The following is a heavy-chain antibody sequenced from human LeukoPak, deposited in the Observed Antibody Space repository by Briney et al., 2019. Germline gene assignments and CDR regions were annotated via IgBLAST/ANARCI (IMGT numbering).Heavy chain of an antibody. CDR2: ISYDGSNE. D-gene: IGHD5-18*01. J-gene: IGHJ3*02. Sequence: PGGSLRLSCAASGFTFSSYGMHWVRQAPGKGLEWVAVISYDGSNEYYADSVKGRFTISRDNSKNTLYLQMNSLRAEDTAVYYCAKTDTAMVIFDAFDIWGQGTMVTVSS. CDR1: GFTFSSYG. CDR3: AKTDTAMVIFDAFDI. V-gene: IGHV3-30*18.